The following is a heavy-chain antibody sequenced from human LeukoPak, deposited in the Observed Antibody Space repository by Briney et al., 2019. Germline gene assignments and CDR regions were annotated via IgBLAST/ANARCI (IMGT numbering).Heavy chain of an antibody. CDR3: SKGRDSSPSDLDF. CDR2: IRNDGSNK. Sequence: GGSLRLSCAASGFTFSSYGMHWVRQAPGKGLEWVAFIRNDGSNKYYVDSVKGRFTISRDNSKNTLYLEMNSLRAEDTAVYYCSKGRDSSPSDLDFWGQGTMVTVSS. D-gene: IGHD6-19*01. CDR1: GFTFSSYG. V-gene: IGHV3-30*02. J-gene: IGHJ3*01.